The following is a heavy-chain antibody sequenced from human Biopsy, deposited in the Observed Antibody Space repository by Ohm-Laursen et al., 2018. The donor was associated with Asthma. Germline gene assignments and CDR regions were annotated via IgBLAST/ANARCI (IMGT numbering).Heavy chain of an antibody. CDR3: ARGDSSNWSHYYFDY. D-gene: IGHD3-22*01. CDR1: GFAVSRDH. J-gene: IGHJ4*02. CDR2: IYSGGTS. V-gene: IGHV3-53*01. Sequence: SLRLSCSASGFAVSRDHMFWVRQAPGKGLEWVSVIYSGGTSHTADSVRGRFTISRDYSKNTLYLQMHSLRAEDTAVYYCARGDSSNWSHYYFDYWGQGTLVTVSA.